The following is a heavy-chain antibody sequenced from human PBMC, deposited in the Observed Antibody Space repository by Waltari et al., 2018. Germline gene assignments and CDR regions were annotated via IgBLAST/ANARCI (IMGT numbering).Heavy chain of an antibody. CDR3: TTDRFD. CDR2: IKSRSAGGTT. CDR1: GFPFRNPR. V-gene: IGHV3-15*01. Sequence: EVQLVESGGGLVMPGGSLRLACAASGFPFRNPRLSWVRQAPGKGLEWVGRIKSRSAGGTTDYTSPVKGRFTISRDDSQNTLHLQMNSLKTEDTAVYYCTTDRFDWGQGILVTVSS. D-gene: IGHD3-16*01. J-gene: IGHJ4*02.